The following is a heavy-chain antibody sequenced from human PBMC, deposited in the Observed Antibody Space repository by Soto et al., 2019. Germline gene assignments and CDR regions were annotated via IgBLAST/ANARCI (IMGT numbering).Heavy chain of an antibody. D-gene: IGHD6-19*01. V-gene: IGHV3-7*03. J-gene: IGHJ5*02. CDR1: GFTFSSYW. CDR2: IKQDGSEK. Sequence: EVQLVESGGGLVQPGGSLRLSCAASGFTFSSYWMSWVRQAPGKGLEWVANIKQDGSEKYYVDSVKGRFTISRDNAKNSLYLQMNSLRAEDTAVYYCAREGIAVAGNWFDPWGQGTLVTVSS. CDR3: AREGIAVAGNWFDP.